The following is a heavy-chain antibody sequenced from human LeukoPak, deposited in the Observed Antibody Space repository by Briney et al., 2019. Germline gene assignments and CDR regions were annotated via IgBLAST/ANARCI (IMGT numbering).Heavy chain of an antibody. Sequence: PGGSLRLSCAASGFTFSSYAMHWVRQAPGKGLEWVAVISYDGSNKYYADSVKGRFTISRDNSKNTLYLQMNSLRAEDTAVYYCARGSYDSSGYCFDYWGQGTLVTVSS. V-gene: IGHV3-30-3*01. CDR3: ARGSYDSSGYCFDY. D-gene: IGHD3-22*01. J-gene: IGHJ4*02. CDR2: ISYDGSNK. CDR1: GFTFSSYA.